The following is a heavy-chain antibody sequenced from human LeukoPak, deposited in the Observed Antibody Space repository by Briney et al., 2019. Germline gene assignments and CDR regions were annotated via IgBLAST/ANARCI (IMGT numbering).Heavy chain of an antibody. CDR1: GYTFTSYG. CDR3: ARDRPQRYSISWYDY. D-gene: IGHD6-13*01. J-gene: IGHJ4*02. CDR2: ISAYNGNT. Sequence: ASVKVSSKASGYTFTSYGISWVRQAPGQGLEWMGWISAYNGNTNYAQKLQGRVTMTTDTSTSTAYMELRSLRSDDTAVYYCARDRPQRYSISWYDYWGQGTLVTVSS. V-gene: IGHV1-18*01.